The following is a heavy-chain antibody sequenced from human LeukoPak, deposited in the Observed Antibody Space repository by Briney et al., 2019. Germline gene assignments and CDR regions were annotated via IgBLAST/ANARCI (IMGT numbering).Heavy chain of an antibody. D-gene: IGHD3-22*01. CDR2: ISYDGSNK. CDR3: ARDGTSGYSYYFDY. Sequence: GGSLRLSCAASGFTFSSYAMHWVRQAPGKGLEWVAVISYDGSNKYYADSVKGRFTISRDNSKNTLYLQMNSLRAEDTAVYCCARDGTSGYSYYFDYWGQGTLVTVSS. J-gene: IGHJ4*02. V-gene: IGHV3-30*01. CDR1: GFTFSSYA.